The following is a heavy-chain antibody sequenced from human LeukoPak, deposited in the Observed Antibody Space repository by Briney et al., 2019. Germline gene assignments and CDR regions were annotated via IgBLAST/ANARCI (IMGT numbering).Heavy chain of an antibody. Sequence: GASVKVSCKASGYTFTSYDINWVRQATGQGLEWMGWMNPNSGNTGYAQKFQGRVTMTRNTSISTAYMELSSLRSEDTAVYYCARGVVYDSSGYYYLHYYYYYGMDVWGQGTTATVSS. CDR1: GYTFTSYD. J-gene: IGHJ6*02. CDR2: MNPNSGNT. CDR3: ARGVVYDSSGYYYLHYYYYYGMDV. V-gene: IGHV1-8*01. D-gene: IGHD3-22*01.